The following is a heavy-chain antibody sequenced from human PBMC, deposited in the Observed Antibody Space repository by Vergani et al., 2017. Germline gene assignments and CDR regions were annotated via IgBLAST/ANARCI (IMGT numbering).Heavy chain of an antibody. J-gene: IGHJ4*02. CDR1: GFTFTNFA. CDR2: ISGSGGFT. CDR3: ARDRGCATISCYFSGAFDY. V-gene: IGHV3-23*01. D-gene: IGHD2-2*01. Sequence: EVQLLESGGNLVQPGGSLRLSCAASGFTFTNFAMTWVRQAPGEGLEWVSGISGSGGFTYYAASVKGRFTISRDNSKNTLFLQMNGLRAEDTAVYYCARDRGCATISCYFSGAFDYWGLGTLVSVSS.